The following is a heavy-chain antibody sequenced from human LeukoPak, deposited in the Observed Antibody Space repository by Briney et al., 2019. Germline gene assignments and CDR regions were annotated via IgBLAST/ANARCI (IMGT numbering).Heavy chain of an antibody. CDR3: AKQGLVPATAGD. V-gene: IGHV3-21*01. D-gene: IGHD2-2*01. J-gene: IGHJ4*02. CDR2: ISSSSSHI. CDR1: GFTFGTYT. Sequence: GGSLRLSCEASGFTFGTYTMNWGRQAPGKGLEWGSSISSSSSHIFQADSVKGGFTISRDNSKNTLYLQMNSLRPEDTAVYYCAKQGLVPATAGDWGQGTLVTVSS.